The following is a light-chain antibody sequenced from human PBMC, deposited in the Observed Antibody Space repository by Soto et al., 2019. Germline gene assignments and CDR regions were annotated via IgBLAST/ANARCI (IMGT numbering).Light chain of an antibody. CDR1: SNDVGGYNY. CDR2: DVS. CDR3: SSYTTSSTYV. J-gene: IGLJ1*01. V-gene: IGLV2-14*01. Sequence: QSALTQPASVSGSPGQSITISCTGTSNDVGGYNYVSWHQQHPGKVPKLMIYDVSYRPSGVSNRFSGSKSGNTASLTISGLQAEDEADYYCSSYTTSSTYVFGTGTKLTVL.